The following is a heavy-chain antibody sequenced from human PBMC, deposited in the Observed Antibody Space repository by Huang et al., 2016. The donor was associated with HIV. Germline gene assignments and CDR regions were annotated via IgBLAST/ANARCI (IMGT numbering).Heavy chain of an antibody. CDR2: ISYDKSNK. CDR1: GFTFSSYG. J-gene: IGHJ6*04. CDR3: AKGGRAAAVMDV. D-gene: IGHD6-13*01. Sequence: QVQLVESGGGVVQPGRSLRLSCAASGFTFSSYGMHWVRQAPGKGLEWVAVISYDKSNKYYAGSVRGRLTISRDNSKNTLYLQINSLTTEDTAVYYCAKGGRAAAVMDVWGKGTTVTVSS. V-gene: IGHV3-30*18.